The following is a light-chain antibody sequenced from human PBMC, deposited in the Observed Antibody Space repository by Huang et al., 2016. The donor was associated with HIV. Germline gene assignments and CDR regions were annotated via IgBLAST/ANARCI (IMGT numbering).Light chain of an antibody. Sequence: EIVLTQSPDTVSLSPGARATLSCRASQSVGSYLSWYQQRPGQAPRLLIYDTSYRAAGVPARFSGSGSGSDCALSINNLEADDFVVYFCQQRSGWPPTFGGGTKVEL. V-gene: IGKV3-11*01. CDR3: QQRSGWPPT. CDR1: QSVGSY. J-gene: IGKJ4*01. CDR2: DTS.